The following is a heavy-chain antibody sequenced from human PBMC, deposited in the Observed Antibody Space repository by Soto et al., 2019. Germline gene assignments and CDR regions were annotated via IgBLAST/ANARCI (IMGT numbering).Heavy chain of an antibody. CDR1: GYTFTSYA. J-gene: IGHJ4*02. CDR3: AREHYDILTGPEGIFDY. Sequence: GASVKVSCKASGYTFTSYAMHWVRQAPGQRLEWMGWINAGNGNTKYSQKFQGRVTITADKSTSTAYMELSSLRSEDTAVYYCAREHYDILTGPEGIFDYWGQGTLVTVSS. D-gene: IGHD3-9*01. V-gene: IGHV1-3*01. CDR2: INAGNGNT.